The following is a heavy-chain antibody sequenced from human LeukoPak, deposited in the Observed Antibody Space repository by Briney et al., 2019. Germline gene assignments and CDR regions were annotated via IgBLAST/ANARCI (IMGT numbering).Heavy chain of an antibody. CDR3: ARVRLLLRAFDI. Sequence: GSSVKVSCKASGGTFSSYAISWVRQAPGQGLEWMGGIIPIFGTANYAQKFQGRVTITADESTSTAYMELSSLRSEDTAVYYCARVRLLLRAFDIWGQGTMVTVSS. J-gene: IGHJ3*02. V-gene: IGHV1-69*01. D-gene: IGHD3-22*01. CDR2: IIPIFGTA. CDR1: GGTFSSYA.